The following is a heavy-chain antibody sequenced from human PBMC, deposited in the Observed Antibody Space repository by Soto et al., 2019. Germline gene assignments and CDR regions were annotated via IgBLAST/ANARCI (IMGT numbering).Heavy chain of an antibody. J-gene: IGHJ6*02. CDR1: GDSVSSNTAA. CDR3: ARESSGGSCYSGTCYGMDV. Sequence: SQTLSLTCAISGDSVSSNTAAWNWIRQSPSRGLEWLGRTYYRSKWYNDYAVSVKSRITINPDTSKNQFSLQLNSVTPEDTAVYYCARESSGGSCYSGTCYGMDVWGQGTTVTVSS. CDR2: TYYRSKWYN. V-gene: IGHV6-1*01. D-gene: IGHD2-15*01.